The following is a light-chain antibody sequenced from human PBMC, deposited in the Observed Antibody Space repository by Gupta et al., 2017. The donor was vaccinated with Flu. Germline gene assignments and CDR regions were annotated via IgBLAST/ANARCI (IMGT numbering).Light chain of an antibody. CDR1: SIDVDHYNY. V-gene: IGLV2-11*01. CDR2: DVT. Sequence: SIDVDHYNYVSWYQQHPGKAPKLMIYDVTKRPSGVSDRFSGSKSGNTASLTISGLQAEDEANYYCCSYAGTYTLGIFGGGTKLTVL. CDR3: CSYAGTYTLGI. J-gene: IGLJ2*01.